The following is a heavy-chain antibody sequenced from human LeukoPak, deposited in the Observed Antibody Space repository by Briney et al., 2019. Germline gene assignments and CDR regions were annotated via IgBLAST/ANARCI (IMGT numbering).Heavy chain of an antibody. D-gene: IGHD1-26*01. Sequence: GGSLRLSCAASGFAFGSHWMHWVLQAPGKGLVWVARIESDASNTRYADSVKGRFTISRDNANKTLYLQMNSLRAEDTAVYYCTRDGSGSRIPFDYWGQGTLVTVSS. CDR1: GFAFGSHW. CDR2: IESDASNT. CDR3: TRDGSGSRIPFDY. V-gene: IGHV3-74*01. J-gene: IGHJ4*02.